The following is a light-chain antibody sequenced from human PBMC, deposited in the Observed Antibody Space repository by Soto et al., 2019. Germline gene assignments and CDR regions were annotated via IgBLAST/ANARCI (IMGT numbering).Light chain of an antibody. CDR3: QQYGSSGT. V-gene: IGKV3-20*01. Sequence: EIVLAQASATLSGYPRERATLFRRASQSVSSNLAWHQQRPGQAPRLLIYGASTRATGIPDRFSGSGSGTDFTLTISRLEPEDFAVYYCQQYGSSGTFGQGTKVDI. CDR1: QSVSSN. J-gene: IGKJ1*01. CDR2: GAS.